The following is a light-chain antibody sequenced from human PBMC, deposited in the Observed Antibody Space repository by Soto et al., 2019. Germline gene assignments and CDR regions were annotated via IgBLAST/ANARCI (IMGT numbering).Light chain of an antibody. CDR2: EGS. V-gene: IGLV2-23*01. CDR3: SSYAGSMTWV. Sequence: QSVLTQPASVSGSPEQSITISCTGPGSDVGSFDLVSWYQQHPDKAPKLIIFEGSKRPSGVSNRFSGSKSGNRASQTISGLQAEDEADYYCSSYAGSMTWVFGGGTKLTVL. J-gene: IGLJ3*02. CDR1: GSDVGSFDL.